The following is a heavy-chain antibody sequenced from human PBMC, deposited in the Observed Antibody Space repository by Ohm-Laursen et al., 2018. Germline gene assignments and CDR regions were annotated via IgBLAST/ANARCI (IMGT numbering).Heavy chain of an antibody. CDR1: GGTFSRYV. CDR3: ARDLGYCSGGSCSN. V-gene: IGHV1-69*13. J-gene: IGHJ4*02. D-gene: IGHD2-15*01. CDR2: IIPIFGTA. Sequence: SVKVSCKASGGTFSRYVISWVRQAPGQGLEWMGGIIPIFGTANYAQKFQGRVTITADESTSTAYMELSSLRSEDTAVYYCARDLGYCSGGSCSNWGQGTLVTVSS.